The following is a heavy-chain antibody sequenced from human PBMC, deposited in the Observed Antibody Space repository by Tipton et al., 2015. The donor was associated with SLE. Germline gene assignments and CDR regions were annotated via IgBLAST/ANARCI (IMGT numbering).Heavy chain of an antibody. D-gene: IGHD1-1*01. CDR3: ARKGGYTSDVKYRYMDV. V-gene: IGHV3-30*03. CDR2: ISSDGSEK. J-gene: IGHJ6*04. Sequence: SLRLSCAASGFIFGRYGMHWVRQAPGETFEWMTFISSDGSEKYYDDSVKGRFSISRDNSRNEVSLQMNNLRAEDTAVFHCARKGGYTSDVKYRYMDVWGKGTTVTVSS. CDR1: GFIFGRYG.